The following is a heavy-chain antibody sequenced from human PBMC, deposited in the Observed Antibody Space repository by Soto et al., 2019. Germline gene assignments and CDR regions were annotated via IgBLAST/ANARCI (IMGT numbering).Heavy chain of an antibody. CDR1: GVSVSSGSFY. V-gene: IGHV4-61*01. J-gene: IGHJ4*02. D-gene: IGHD4-17*01. CDR2: GSYSGTT. CDR3: ARGATVTQYDY. Sequence: QVQLQESGPGLVKPSETLSLTCTVSGVSVSSGSFYWAWIRQPPGKGLEWLGFGSYSGTTNYKPSLKSLVTISVDTARSQIALKVSSLTAADTAVYYCARGATVTQYDYWGQGTLVTVSS.